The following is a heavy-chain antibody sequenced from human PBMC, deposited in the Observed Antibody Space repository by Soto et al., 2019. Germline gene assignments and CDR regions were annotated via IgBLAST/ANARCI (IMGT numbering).Heavy chain of an antibody. Sequence: QVQLVQSGAEENKPGASVKISCKASGYTFTAFAIHWVRQAPGQQGQRLEWLGRITAGNVNTQYSQEFQDRVTITRDASATTAYMELSSLPSEDTAIYFCARALVDYSNLVFWGQGALVTVSS. CDR1: GYTFTAFA. V-gene: IGHV1-3*05. CDR3: ARALVDYSNLVF. CDR2: ITAGNVNT. J-gene: IGHJ4*02. D-gene: IGHD6-13*01.